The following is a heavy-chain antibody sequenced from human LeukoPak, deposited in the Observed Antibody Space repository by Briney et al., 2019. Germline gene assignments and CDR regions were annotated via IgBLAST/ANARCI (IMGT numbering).Heavy chain of an antibody. J-gene: IGHJ4*02. CDR2: IYHSGST. D-gene: IGHD3-9*01. Sequence: SETLSLTCAVYGGSFSGYYWSWIRQPPGKGLEWIGSIYHSGSTYYNPSLKSRVTISVDTSKNQFSLKLSSVTAADTAVYYCARIFYDILTGYLGNFDYWGQGTLVTVSS. V-gene: IGHV4-34*01. CDR3: ARIFYDILTGYLGNFDY. CDR1: GGSFSGYY.